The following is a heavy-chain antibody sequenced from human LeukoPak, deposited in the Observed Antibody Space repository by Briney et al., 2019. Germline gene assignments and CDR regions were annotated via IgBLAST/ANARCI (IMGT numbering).Heavy chain of an antibody. CDR3: ARGRGYNYGMDV. D-gene: IGHD5-12*01. Sequence: SETLSLTCTVSGGSISSGDYYWSWIRQPPGKGLEWIGYIYYSGSTNYNPSLKSRVTISVDTSKNQFSLKLSSVTAADTAVYYCARGRGYNYGMDVWGQGTTVTVSS. CDR1: GGSISSGDYY. CDR2: IYYSGST. J-gene: IGHJ6*02. V-gene: IGHV4-61*08.